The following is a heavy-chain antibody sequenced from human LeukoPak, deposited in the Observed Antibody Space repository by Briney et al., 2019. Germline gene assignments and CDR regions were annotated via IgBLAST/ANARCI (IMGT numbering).Heavy chain of an antibody. D-gene: IGHD5-12*01. CDR1: GFTFSGYA. CDR2: IKQDGSEK. CDR3: ARDPGSGYEEHFDY. Sequence: GGSLRLSCAASGFTFSGYAMTWVRQAPGKGLEWVANIKQDGSEKYFVDSVKGRFTISRDNANNSLYLQMNSLRAEDTAVYYCARDPGSGYEEHFDYWGQGTLVTVSS. V-gene: IGHV3-7*01. J-gene: IGHJ4*02.